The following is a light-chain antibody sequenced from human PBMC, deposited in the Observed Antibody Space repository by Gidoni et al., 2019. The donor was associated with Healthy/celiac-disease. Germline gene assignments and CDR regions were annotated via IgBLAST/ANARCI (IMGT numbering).Light chain of an antibody. J-gene: IGKJ2*01. CDR1: QSVSSY. Sequence: EIVLTQSPATLSLSPGERATLSCRASQSVSSYLAWYQQKPGQAPRHLIYDASNRATGIPARFSGSGSGTDLTLTISSLEPEDFVVYYCQQRSNWPMYTFGQGTKLEIK. V-gene: IGKV3-11*01. CDR3: QQRSNWPMYT. CDR2: DAS.